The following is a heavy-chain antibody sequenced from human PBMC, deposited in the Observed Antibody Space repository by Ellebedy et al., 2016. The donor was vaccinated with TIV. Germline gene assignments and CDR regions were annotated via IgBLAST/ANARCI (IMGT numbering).Heavy chain of an antibody. D-gene: IGHD2-2*01. V-gene: IGHV3-23*01. CDR2: ISGSGGST. J-gene: IGHJ3*02. Sequence: GGSLRLSXAASGFTFSSYAMSWVRQAPGKGLEWVSAISGSGGSTYYADSVKGRFTISRDNAKNSLYLQMNSLRAEDTAVYYCARGSVVSHAFDIWGQGTMVTVSS. CDR1: GFTFSSYA. CDR3: ARGSVVSHAFDI.